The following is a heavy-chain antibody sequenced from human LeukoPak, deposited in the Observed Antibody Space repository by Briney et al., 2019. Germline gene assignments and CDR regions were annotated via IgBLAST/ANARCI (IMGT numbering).Heavy chain of an antibody. J-gene: IGHJ5*01. Sequence: ASVKVSCKASGYTFTGYHMHWVRQAPGQGFEWMGWINPNSGNTNYAQKFQGSVTMTRDTSISTVYMELSRLRSDDTAVYYCARASGSYWWFDSWGQGTLVTVSS. CDR2: INPNSGNT. CDR1: GYTFTGYH. V-gene: IGHV1-2*02. CDR3: ARASGSYWWFDS. D-gene: IGHD1-26*01.